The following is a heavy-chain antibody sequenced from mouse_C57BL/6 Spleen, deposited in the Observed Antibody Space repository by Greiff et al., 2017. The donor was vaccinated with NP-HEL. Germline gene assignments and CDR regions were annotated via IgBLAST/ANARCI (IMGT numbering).Heavy chain of an antibody. D-gene: IGHD2-5*01. CDR1: GYTFTDYE. CDR3: TRHYSNPFAY. V-gene: IGHV1-15*01. CDR2: IDPETGGT. J-gene: IGHJ3*01. Sequence: QVQLKESGAELVRPGASVTLSCKASGYTFTDYEMHWVKQTPVHGLEWIGAIDPETGGTAYNQKFKGKAILTADNSSSTAYMELRSLTSEDSAVYYCTRHYSNPFAYWGQGTLVTVSA.